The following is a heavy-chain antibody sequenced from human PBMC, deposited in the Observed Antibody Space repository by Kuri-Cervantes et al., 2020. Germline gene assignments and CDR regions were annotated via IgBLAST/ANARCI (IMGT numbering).Heavy chain of an antibody. V-gene: IGHV3-20*04. CDR3: ARPHSSGWYGAFDY. CDR1: GFTFDDYG. D-gene: IGHD6-19*01. CDR2: INWNGGIT. J-gene: IGHJ4*02. Sequence: GESLKISCAASGFTFDDYGLSWVRQAPGKGLEWVSGINWNGGITAYVDSVKGRFTISRDNAKNSLYLQMDGLRPEDTGLYYCARPHSSGWYGAFDYWGQGTLVTVSS.